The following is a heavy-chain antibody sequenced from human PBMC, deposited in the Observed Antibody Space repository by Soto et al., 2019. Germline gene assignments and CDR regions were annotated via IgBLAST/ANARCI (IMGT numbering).Heavy chain of an antibody. Sequence: EVQLLESGGGLVQPGGSLRLSCAASGFTFSSYAMSWVRQAPGKGLEWVSAISGSGGSTYYADSVKGRFTISRDNSKNPLYLQMNSLRAEDTAVYYCAKDLGLGVTPYYFDFWGQGTLVTVSS. D-gene: IGHD3-16*01. CDR3: AKDLGLGVTPYYFDF. CDR2: ISGSGGST. V-gene: IGHV3-23*01. CDR1: GFTFSSYA. J-gene: IGHJ4*02.